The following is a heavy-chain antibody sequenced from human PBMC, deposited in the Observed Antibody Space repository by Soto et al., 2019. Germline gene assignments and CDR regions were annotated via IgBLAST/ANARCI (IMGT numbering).Heavy chain of an antibody. CDR3: ASMGYHYGSGSYPLDY. CDR1: GVSISSYY. CDR2: IYNSGST. D-gene: IGHD3-10*01. J-gene: IGHJ4*02. V-gene: IGHV4-59*08. Sequence: QVQLQESGPGLVKPSETLSLTCTVSGVSISSYYWTWIRQPPGKGLEWIGFIYNSGSTHYNPSLRSRVTLSVDTSKHQFSLKLRSVTAADTAVYYCASMGYHYGSGSYPLDYWGQGTLVTVSS.